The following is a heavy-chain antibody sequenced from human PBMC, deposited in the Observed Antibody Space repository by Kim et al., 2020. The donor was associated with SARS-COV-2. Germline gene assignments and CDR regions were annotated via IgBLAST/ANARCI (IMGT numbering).Heavy chain of an antibody. Sequence: SETLSLTCTVSGGSISSSSYYWGWIRQPPGKGLEWIGSIYYSGSTYYNPSLKSRVTISVDTSKNQFSLKLSSVTAADTAVYYCARGYCSGGSCYWGFDPWGQGTRVTVSS. CDR2: IYYSGST. V-gene: IGHV4-39*01. D-gene: IGHD2-15*01. CDR1: GGSISSSSYY. CDR3: ARGYCSGGSCYWGFDP. J-gene: IGHJ5*02.